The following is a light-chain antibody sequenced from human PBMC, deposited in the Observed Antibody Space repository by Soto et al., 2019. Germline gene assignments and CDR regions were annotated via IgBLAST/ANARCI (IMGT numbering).Light chain of an antibody. CDR1: QGIXRD. CDR2: DAS. J-gene: IGKJ1*01. Sequence: TQCASTVSFAPGESATLSCRASQGIXRDFAWYKQKPGQAPRFLTSDASYRATGSPARLSGSGPATEFTLTISSLQSDDFYVYYFQQYNNGPRTFGQGTKVDIK. V-gene: IGKV3D-15*01. CDR3: QQYNNGPRT.